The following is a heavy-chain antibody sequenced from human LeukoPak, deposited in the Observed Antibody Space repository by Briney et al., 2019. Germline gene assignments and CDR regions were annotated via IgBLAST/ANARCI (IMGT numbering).Heavy chain of an antibody. CDR2: IYHSGIT. D-gene: IGHD1-14*01. CDR3: ARDRHEPGP. CDR1: GYSISSGYY. Sequence: SETLSLTCTVSGYSISSGYYWGWIRQPPGKGLEWIGSIYHSGITYYNPSLKSRVTVSVDTSKNQFSLKLSSVTAADTAVYYCARDRHEPGPWGQGRMVTVSS. V-gene: IGHV4-38-2*02. J-gene: IGHJ3*01.